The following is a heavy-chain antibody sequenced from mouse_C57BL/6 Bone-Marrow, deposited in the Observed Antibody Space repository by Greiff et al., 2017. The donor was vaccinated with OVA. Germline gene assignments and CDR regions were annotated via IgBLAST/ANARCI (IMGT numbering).Heavy chain of an antibody. Sequence: VQLQQSGPELVKPGASVKISCKASGYTFTDYYMNWVKQSHGKSLEWIGDINPNNGGTSYNQKFKGKATLTVNKSSSTAYMELRSLTSEDSAVYYCAREGGFADWGQGTLVTVSA. CDR3: AREGGFAD. V-gene: IGHV1-26*01. CDR2: INPNNGGT. J-gene: IGHJ3*01. CDR1: GYTFTDYY.